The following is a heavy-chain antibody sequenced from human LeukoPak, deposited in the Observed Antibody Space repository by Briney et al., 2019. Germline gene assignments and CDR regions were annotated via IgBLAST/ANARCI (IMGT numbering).Heavy chain of an antibody. CDR3: PKGRVGEPAAEGYYFDY. CDR1: GFTFSSYA. CDR2: ISGSGGST. D-gene: IGHD2-2*01. Sequence: GGSLRLSCAASGFTFSSYAMSWVRQTPGKGLEWVSAISGSGGSTYYADSVKGRFTISRDNSKNTLYLQMNRLTDEDAAVYYFPKGRVGEPAAEGYYFDYWGQGTPGTASS. V-gene: IGHV3-23*01. J-gene: IGHJ4*02.